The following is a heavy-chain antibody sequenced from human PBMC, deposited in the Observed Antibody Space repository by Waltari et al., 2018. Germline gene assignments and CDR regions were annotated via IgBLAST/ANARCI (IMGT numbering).Heavy chain of an antibody. CDR3: ARGPLERDEKEYFQH. J-gene: IGHJ1*01. Sequence: QVQLVQSGAEVKKPGSSVKVSCKASGGTFSSYAISWVRQAPGQGLEWMGGILPIFGTANYAQKLPGRGTVYAEESTDTGYMELSSPRTEETAVYYCARGPLERDEKEYFQHWGQGTLVTVSS. CDR2: ILPIFGTA. D-gene: IGHD3-16*02. CDR1: GGTFSSYA. V-gene: IGHV1-69*12.